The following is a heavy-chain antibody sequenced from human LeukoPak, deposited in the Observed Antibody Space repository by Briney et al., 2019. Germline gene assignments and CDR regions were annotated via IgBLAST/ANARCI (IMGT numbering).Heavy chain of an antibody. Sequence: ASVKVSCKASGGTFSSYAIRWVRQAPGQGLEWMGGIIPIFGTANYAQKFQGRVTITADESTSTAYMELSSLRSEDTAVYYCARDGPHIYYDSSGYYSHWGQGTLVTVSS. CDR2: IIPIFGTA. V-gene: IGHV1-69*01. D-gene: IGHD3-22*01. CDR1: GGTFSSYA. CDR3: ARDGPHIYYDSSGYYSH. J-gene: IGHJ1*01.